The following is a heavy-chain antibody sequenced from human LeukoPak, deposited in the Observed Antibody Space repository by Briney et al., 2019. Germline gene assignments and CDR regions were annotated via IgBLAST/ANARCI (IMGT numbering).Heavy chain of an antibody. J-gene: IGHJ4*02. D-gene: IGHD6-19*01. CDR1: GFTFSSYS. Sequence: PGGSLRLSCAASGFTFSSYSMNWVCQAPGKGLEWVSSISSSSSYIYYADSVKGRFTISRDNAKNSLYLQMNSLRAEDTAVYYCARDKVATRGYSSGWSPSFDYWGQGTLVTVSS. V-gene: IGHV3-21*01. CDR2: ISSSSSYI. CDR3: ARDKVATRGYSSGWSPSFDY.